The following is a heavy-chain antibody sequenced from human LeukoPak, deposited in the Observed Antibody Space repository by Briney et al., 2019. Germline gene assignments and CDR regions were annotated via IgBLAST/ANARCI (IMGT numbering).Heavy chain of an antibody. J-gene: IGHJ4*02. V-gene: IGHV1-2*02. CDR1: GGTFSSYA. D-gene: IGHD6-19*01. Sequence: ASVKVSCKASGGTFSSYAISWVRQAPGQGLEWMGWINPNSGGTNYAQKFQGRVTMTRDTSISTAYMELSRLRSDDTAVYYCARGIAVAAFFDYWGQGTLVTVSS. CDR3: ARGIAVAAFFDY. CDR2: INPNSGGT.